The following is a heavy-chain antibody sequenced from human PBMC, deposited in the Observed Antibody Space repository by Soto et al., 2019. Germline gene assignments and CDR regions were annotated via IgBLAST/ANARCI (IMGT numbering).Heavy chain of an antibody. CDR2: ISSSSSYI. CDR1: GFTFSSYS. J-gene: IGHJ6*02. Sequence: EVQLVESGGGLVKPGGSLRLSCAASGFTFSSYSMNWVRQAPGKGLEWVSSISSSSSYIYYADSVKGRFTISRDNAKNSLYLQLNSLSAEDPAVYYCARVSTAYYYGMDVWGQGTMVTVSS. CDR3: ARVSTAYYYGMDV. V-gene: IGHV3-21*01.